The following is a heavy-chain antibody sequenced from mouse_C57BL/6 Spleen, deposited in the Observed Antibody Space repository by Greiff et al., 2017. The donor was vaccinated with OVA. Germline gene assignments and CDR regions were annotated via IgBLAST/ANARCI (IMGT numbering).Heavy chain of an antibody. CDR2: INPNNGGT. CDR3: ARRKDYDLLDY. Sequence: EVQLQESGPELVKPGASVKIPCKASGYTFTDYNMDWVKQSHGKSLEWIGDINPNNGGTIYNQKFKGKATLTVDKSSSTAYMELRSLTSEDTAVYYCARRKDYDLLDYWGQDTTLTVSS. J-gene: IGHJ2*01. V-gene: IGHV1-18*01. D-gene: IGHD2-4*01. CDR1: GYTFTDYN.